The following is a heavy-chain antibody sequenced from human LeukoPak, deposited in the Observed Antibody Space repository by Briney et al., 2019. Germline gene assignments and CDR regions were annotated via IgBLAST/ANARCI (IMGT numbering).Heavy chain of an antibody. CDR3: ARAMGRVGASVIPLGY. CDR1: GFTFSSYA. Sequence: GGSLRLSCAASGFTFSSYAMHWVRQAPGKGLEWVPVISYDGSNKYYADSVKGRFTISRDNSKNTLYLQMNSLRAEDTAVYYCARAMGRVGASVIPLGYWGQGTLVTVSS. V-gene: IGHV3-30-3*01. CDR2: ISYDGSNK. D-gene: IGHD1-26*01. J-gene: IGHJ4*02.